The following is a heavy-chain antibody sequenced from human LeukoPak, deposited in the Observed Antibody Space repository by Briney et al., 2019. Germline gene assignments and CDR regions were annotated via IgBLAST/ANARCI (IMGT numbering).Heavy chain of an antibody. CDR3: ASLGIAVAASDY. Sequence: PGGSLRLSCAASGFTFSSYWMHWVRQAPGKGLVWVSRINSDGSSTNYADSVKGRFTISRDNAKNTLYLQMNSLRAEDTAVYYCASLGIAVAASDYWGQGTLVTVSS. CDR1: GFTFSSYW. J-gene: IGHJ4*02. D-gene: IGHD6-19*01. CDR2: INSDGSST. V-gene: IGHV3-74*01.